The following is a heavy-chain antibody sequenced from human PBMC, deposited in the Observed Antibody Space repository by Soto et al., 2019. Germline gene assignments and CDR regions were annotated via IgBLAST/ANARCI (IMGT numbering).Heavy chain of an antibody. D-gene: IGHD6-19*01. V-gene: IGHV1-18*01. CDR2: ISAYNGNT. J-gene: IGHJ4*02. CDR1: GYTFTSYG. Sequence: ASVKVSCKASGYTFTSYGISWVRQAPVQGLEWTGWISAYNGNTNYAQKLQGRVTMTTDTSTSTAYTELRSLRSDDTAVYYCARVFGIPMAGKRGDNFDYWGQGTLVTVSS. CDR3: ARVFGIPMAGKRGDNFDY.